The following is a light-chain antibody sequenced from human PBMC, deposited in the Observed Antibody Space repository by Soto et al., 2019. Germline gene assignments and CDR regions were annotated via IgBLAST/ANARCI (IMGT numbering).Light chain of an antibody. CDR3: QQYGSPPWT. CDR2: ATS. V-gene: IGKV3-20*01. CDR1: QSVSSSY. J-gene: IGKJ1*01. Sequence: EIVLTQSPGTLSLSPGEGAALSCRASQSVSSSYLAWYQQKPGPAPRLLIYATSSRATGIPDRFSGGGSGTDFTLTITKLEPEDFAVYYCQQYGSPPWTFGQGTKVEIK.